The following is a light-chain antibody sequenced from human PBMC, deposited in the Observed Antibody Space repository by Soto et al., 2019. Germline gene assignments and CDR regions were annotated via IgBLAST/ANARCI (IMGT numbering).Light chain of an antibody. CDR2: EVS. V-gene: IGLV2-8*01. Sequence: QSALTQPPSASGSPGQAVTISCTGTSSDVGGYNYVSWYQQHPGKAPKLMISEVSKRPSGVPDRFSGSKSGNAASLSVSGLQAEDEAEYYCSSFASNNNLVFGGGTKLTVL. J-gene: IGLJ2*01. CDR1: SSDVGGYNY. CDR3: SSFASNNNLV.